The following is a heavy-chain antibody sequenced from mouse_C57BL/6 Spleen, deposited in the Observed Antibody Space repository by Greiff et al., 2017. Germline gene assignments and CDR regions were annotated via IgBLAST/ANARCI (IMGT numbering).Heavy chain of an antibody. D-gene: IGHD2-4*01. V-gene: IGHV1-5*01. CDR1: GYTFTSYW. Sequence: DVKLQESGTVLARPGASVKMSCKTSGYTFTSYWMHWVKQRPGQGLEWIGAIYPGNSDTSYNQKFKGKAKLTAVTSASTAYMELSSLTNEDSAVYYCTRSLYDYDAYWGQGTLVTVSA. J-gene: IGHJ3*01. CDR3: TRSLYDYDAY. CDR2: IYPGNSDT.